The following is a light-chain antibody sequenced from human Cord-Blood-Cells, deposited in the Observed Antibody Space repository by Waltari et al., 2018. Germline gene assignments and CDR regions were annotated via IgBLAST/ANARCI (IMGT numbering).Light chain of an antibody. J-gene: IGKJ1*01. CDR2: DAS. CDR1: QGISNY. CDR3: QKYNSAPWT. Sequence: DIQMTQSPSSLSASVGDRVTITCRASQGISNYLAWYQQEPGKVTKLLIYDASTLQSGVPSQFSGSGSGTDFTLTISSLQPEDVATYYFQKYNSAPWTFGQGTKVESK. V-gene: IGKV1-27*01.